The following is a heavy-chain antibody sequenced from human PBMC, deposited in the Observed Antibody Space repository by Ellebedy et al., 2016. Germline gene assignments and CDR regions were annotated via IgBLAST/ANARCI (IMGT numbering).Heavy chain of an antibody. CDR1: GFTFSSYS. CDR3: ARVPLYYDILTGPTEDYGMDV. CDR2: ISSSSTI. V-gene: IGHV3-48*04. D-gene: IGHD3-9*01. Sequence: GGSLRLSXAASGFTFSSYSMNWVRQAPGKGLEWVSYISSSSTIYYADSVKGRFTISRDNAKNSLYLQMNSLRAEDTAVYYCARVPLYYDILTGPTEDYGMDVWGQGTTVTVSS. J-gene: IGHJ6*02.